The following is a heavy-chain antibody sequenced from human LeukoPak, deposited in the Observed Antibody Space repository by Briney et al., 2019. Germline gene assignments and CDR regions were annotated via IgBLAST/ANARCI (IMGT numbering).Heavy chain of an antibody. D-gene: IGHD1-26*01. CDR2: ISYDGSNK. V-gene: IGHV3-30*04. CDR3: ARETSGSYFFDY. CDR1: GFTFSSYA. J-gene: IGHJ4*02. Sequence: GGSLRLSCAASGFTFSSYAMHWVRQAPGKVLEWVAVISYDGSNKYYADSVKGRFTISRDNSKNTLYLQMNSLRAEDTAVYYCARETSGSYFFDYWGQGTLVTVSS.